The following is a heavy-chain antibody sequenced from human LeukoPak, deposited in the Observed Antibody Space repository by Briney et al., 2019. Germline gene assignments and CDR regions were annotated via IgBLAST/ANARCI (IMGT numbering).Heavy chain of an antibody. CDR1: GYTFTGYY. V-gene: IGHV1-2*02. CDR3: ARDPFAMIVVVSGMDV. CDR2: INPNSGGT. J-gene: IGHJ6*02. D-gene: IGHD3-22*01. Sequence: GASVTVSFKASGYTFTGYYMHWVRQAPGQGLEWMGWINPNSGGTNNAQKFQGRVTITRDTSISTAYMELSRLRSDDTAVYYCARDPFAMIVVVSGMDVWGQGTTVTVSS.